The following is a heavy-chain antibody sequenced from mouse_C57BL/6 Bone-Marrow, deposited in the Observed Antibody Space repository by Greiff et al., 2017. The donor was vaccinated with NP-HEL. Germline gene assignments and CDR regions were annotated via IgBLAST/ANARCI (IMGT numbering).Heavy chain of an antibody. CDR1: GYTFTSYW. Sequence: QVQLQQPGAELVMPGASVKLSCKASGYTFTSYWMHWVKQRPGQGLEWIGEIDPSDSYTNYNQKFKGKSTLTVDKSSITAYMQLSSLTSEDSAVYYCARSPIYYDYDWFAYWGQGTLVTVSA. V-gene: IGHV1-69*01. CDR3: ARSPIYYDYDWFAY. J-gene: IGHJ3*01. D-gene: IGHD2-4*01. CDR2: IDPSDSYT.